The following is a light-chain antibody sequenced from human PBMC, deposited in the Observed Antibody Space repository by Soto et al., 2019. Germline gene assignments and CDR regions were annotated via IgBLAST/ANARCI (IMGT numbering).Light chain of an antibody. J-gene: IGLJ3*02. CDR3: QVWDGSTDWV. Sequence: SYELTQPPSVSVAPGQTASITGGGNNIATKSVHWYRQKPGQAPVLVVYDDSDRPSGIPERFSGSNSGNTATLTISRVEAGDEAEYYCQVWDGSTDWVFGGGTKLTVL. V-gene: IGLV3-21*02. CDR2: DDS. CDR1: NIATKS.